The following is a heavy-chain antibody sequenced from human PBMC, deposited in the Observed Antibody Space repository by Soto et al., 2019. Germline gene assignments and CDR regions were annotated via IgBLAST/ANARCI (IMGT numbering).Heavy chain of an antibody. CDR1: GYTLTELS. J-gene: IGHJ3*02. Sequence: GASVKVSCKVSGYTLTELSMHWVRQAPGKGLEWMGGFDPEDGETIYARKFQGRVTMTEDTSTDTAYMELSSLRSEDTAVYYCATAGEMATINDAFDIWGQGTMVTVSS. V-gene: IGHV1-24*01. CDR3: ATAGEMATINDAFDI. D-gene: IGHD3-10*01. CDR2: FDPEDGET.